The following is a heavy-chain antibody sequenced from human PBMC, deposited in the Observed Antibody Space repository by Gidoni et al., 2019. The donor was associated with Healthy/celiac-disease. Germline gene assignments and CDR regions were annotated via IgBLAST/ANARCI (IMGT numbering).Heavy chain of an antibody. CDR2: IYHTGST. V-gene: IGHV4-38-2*01. CDR1: GYSISSGYY. Sequence: QVQLQESGPGLVKPSETLSLTCAVPGYSISSGYYWGWIRQPPGKGLEWIGNIYHTGSTYYNPSLKSRITISVDTSKNQFSLKLSSVTAADTAVYYCARVTSIAAAVNFDYWGQGTLVTVSS. CDR3: ARVTSIAAAVNFDY. D-gene: IGHD6-13*01. J-gene: IGHJ4*02.